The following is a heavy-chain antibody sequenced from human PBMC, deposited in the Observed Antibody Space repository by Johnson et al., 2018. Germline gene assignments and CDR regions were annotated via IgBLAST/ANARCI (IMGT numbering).Heavy chain of an antibody. CDR3: ARDKGSGSYSGPSF. Sequence: QVQLVESGGGVVQPGKSLRLSCAASGFSFSNYAMHWVRQAPGKGLEWVAVIWYDGSKKYYADSVTGRFTISRDNSKNTLYLQMNSLRAADTAVYYCARDKGSGSYSGPSFWGQGKMVTVSS. D-gene: IGHD3-10*01. CDR1: GFSFSNYA. V-gene: IGHV3-33*01. CDR2: IWYDGSKK. J-gene: IGHJ3*01.